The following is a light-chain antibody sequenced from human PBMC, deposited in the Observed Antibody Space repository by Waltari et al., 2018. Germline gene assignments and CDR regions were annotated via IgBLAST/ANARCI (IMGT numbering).Light chain of an antibody. V-gene: IGLV3-1*01. Sequence: SYELTQPPSVSVSPGQTASITCSGDELGDKYVCWYQQKPGQSPMLVIYQDGERPSGIPARFSCSNSGNTATLTISGTQAMDEADYYCQAWDTSTVVFGGGTELTVL. CDR3: QAWDTSTVV. CDR2: QDG. J-gene: IGLJ2*01. CDR1: ELGDKY.